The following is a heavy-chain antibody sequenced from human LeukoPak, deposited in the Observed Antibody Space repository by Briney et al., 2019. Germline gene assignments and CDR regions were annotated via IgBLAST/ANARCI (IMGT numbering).Heavy chain of an antibody. D-gene: IGHD6-13*01. CDR1: GFTFSSYA. J-gene: IGHJ4*02. V-gene: IGHV3-23*01. CDR3: AKAGTYDY. CDR2: ISGSGGST. Sequence: PGASLRLSCAASGFTFSSYAMSWVRQAPGKGLEWVAGISGSGGSTYYADSVKGRFTISRDNSKNTLYLQMNSLRAEDTAVYCCAKAGTYDYWGQGTLVTVSS.